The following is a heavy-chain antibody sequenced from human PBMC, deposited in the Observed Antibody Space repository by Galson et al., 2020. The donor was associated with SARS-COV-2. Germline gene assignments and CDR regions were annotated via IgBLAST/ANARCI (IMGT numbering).Heavy chain of an antibody. Sequence: GGSLRLSCAASGFAFSSYTMNWVRQAPGKGLEWVASLDTSSTYIYYADSLKGRFTISRDNAENSLYLQMNSRRAEDTAVYYCASRGVVVPDTSFDYWGRGTLVTVSS. CDR2: LDTSSTYI. J-gene: IGHJ4*02. CDR3: ASRGVVVPDTSFDY. V-gene: IGHV3-21*01. D-gene: IGHD3-22*01. CDR1: GFAFSSYT.